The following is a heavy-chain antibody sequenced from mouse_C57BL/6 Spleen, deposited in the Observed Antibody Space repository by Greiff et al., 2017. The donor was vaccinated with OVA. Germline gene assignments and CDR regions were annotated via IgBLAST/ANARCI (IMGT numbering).Heavy chain of an antibody. CDR1: GYTFTSYW. Sequence: QVQLQQSGAELVRPGSSVKLSCKASGYTFTSYWMHWVKQRPIQGLEWIGNIDPSDSETHYNQKFKDKATLTVDKSSSTAYMQLSSLTSEDSAVYYCARGDYSNYVGFAYWGQGTLVTVSA. J-gene: IGHJ3*01. CDR3: ARGDYSNYVGFAY. D-gene: IGHD2-5*01. V-gene: IGHV1-52*01. CDR2: IDPSDSET.